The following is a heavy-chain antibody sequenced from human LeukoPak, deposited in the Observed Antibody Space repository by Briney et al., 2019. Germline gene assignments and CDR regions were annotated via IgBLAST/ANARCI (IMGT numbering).Heavy chain of an antibody. CDR3: ARDLTLTMVRGVIIPALGY. V-gene: IGHV1-2*02. CDR2: INPNSGGT. CDR1: GYTFTGYY. D-gene: IGHD3-10*01. J-gene: IGHJ4*02. Sequence: GASVKVSCKASGYTFTGYYTHWVRQAPGQGLEWMGWINPNSGGTNFAQKFQGRVTMTRDTSISTAYMELSRLRSDDTAVYYCARDLTLTMVRGVIIPALGYSGQGTLVTVSS.